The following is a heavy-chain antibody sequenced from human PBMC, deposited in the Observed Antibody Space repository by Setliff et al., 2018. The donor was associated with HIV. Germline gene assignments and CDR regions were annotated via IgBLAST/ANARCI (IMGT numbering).Heavy chain of an antibody. CDR3: ARRRFVVVPTAPEADY. CDR2: LHLSGDT. V-gene: IGHV4-61*02. Sequence: SETLSLTCTVSGDSINSGTYYWSWIRQPAGKGLEWIGRLHLSGDTNYNPSLKSRVTISVDTSKNQFSLRLTSVTAADTAVYYCARRRFVVVPTAPEADYWGQGTLVTVSS. J-gene: IGHJ4*02. CDR1: GDSINSGTYY. D-gene: IGHD2-2*01.